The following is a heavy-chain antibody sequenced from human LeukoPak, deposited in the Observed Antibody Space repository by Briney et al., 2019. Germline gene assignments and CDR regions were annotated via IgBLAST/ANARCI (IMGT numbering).Heavy chain of an antibody. D-gene: IGHD1-26*01. Sequence: GASVKVSCKASGYTFTTYPMHWVRQAPGQGLEWMGWMIAGNGNTKYLQKFQGRLSFTRDTSASTAYMELSSLTSEDTAIYYCAREWELTMAAPGYWGQGTLVTVSS. J-gene: IGHJ4*02. V-gene: IGHV1-3*01. CDR1: GYTFTTYP. CDR2: MIAGNGNT. CDR3: AREWELTMAAPGY.